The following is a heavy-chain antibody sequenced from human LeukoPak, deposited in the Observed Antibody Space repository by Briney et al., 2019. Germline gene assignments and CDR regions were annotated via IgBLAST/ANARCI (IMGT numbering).Heavy chain of an antibody. CDR2: ITSSSSTI. V-gene: IGHV3-48*04. CDR3: ARDWSFDSDDYYLYGFDI. Sequence: GGSLRLSCAASRFTFSSYSMNWVRQAPGRGLEWVSYITSSSSTIFYTDSVKGRFTISRDNAKNSLYLQMNSLRVEDTAMYYCARDWSFDSDDYYLYGFDIWGQGTRVTVSS. J-gene: IGHJ3*02. D-gene: IGHD3-22*01. CDR1: RFTFSSYS.